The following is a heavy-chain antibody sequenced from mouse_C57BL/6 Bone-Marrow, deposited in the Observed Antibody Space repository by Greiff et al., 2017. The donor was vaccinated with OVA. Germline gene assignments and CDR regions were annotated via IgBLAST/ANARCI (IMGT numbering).Heavy chain of an antibody. CDR1: GYTFTSYW. Sequence: QVQLKQPGAELVKPGASVKLSCKASGYTFTSYWMHWVKQRPGQGLEWIGMIHPNSGSTNYNEKFKSKATLTVDKSSSTAYMQLSSLTSEDSAVYYCARLGYDWYFDVWGTGTTVTVSS. J-gene: IGHJ1*03. D-gene: IGHD2-2*01. CDR2: IHPNSGST. CDR3: ARLGYDWYFDV. V-gene: IGHV1-64*01.